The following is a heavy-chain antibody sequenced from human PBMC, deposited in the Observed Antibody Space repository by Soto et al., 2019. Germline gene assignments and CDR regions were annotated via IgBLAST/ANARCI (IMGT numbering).Heavy chain of an antibody. CDR2: IHHSGST. CDR3: ASSNIAATGFYYYGMDV. D-gene: IGHD6-13*01. J-gene: IGHJ6*02. CDR1: GASIRSYY. Sequence: PSETLSLTCTVSGASIRSYYWSWIRQPPGKGLEWIGFIHHSGSTNYNPSLKSRLTMSVDTSKNQFSLKLSSVTAADTAVYYCASSNIAATGFYYYGMDVWGRGTTVTVSS. V-gene: IGHV4-59*01.